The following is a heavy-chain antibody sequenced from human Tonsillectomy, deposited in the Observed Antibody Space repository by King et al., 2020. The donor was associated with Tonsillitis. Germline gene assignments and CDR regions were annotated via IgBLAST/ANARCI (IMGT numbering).Heavy chain of an antibody. CDR2: INQDGSGK. CDR3: AREQYYDFWSGSREPFDY. CDR1: GFTFSSYW. V-gene: IGHV3-7*03. J-gene: IGHJ4*02. Sequence: VQLVESGGGLVQPGESLRLSCAASGFTFSSYWMSWVRQAPGKGLEWVANINQDGSGKYYVDSVKGRFTISRDNAKNSLYLQMNSLRAEDTAVYYCAREQYYDFWSGSREPFDYWGQGTLVTVSS. D-gene: IGHD3-3*01.